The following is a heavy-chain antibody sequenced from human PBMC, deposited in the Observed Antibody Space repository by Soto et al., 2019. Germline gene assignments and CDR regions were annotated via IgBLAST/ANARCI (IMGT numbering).Heavy chain of an antibody. CDR3: VKDGVSGWSDYFFDY. D-gene: IGHD6-19*01. J-gene: IGHJ4*02. Sequence: QVHLVESGGGVVQPGRSLRLSCAASGFTFSNYAMHWVRRAPGKGLECVALISYDGINKYYADSVKGRFTVSRDNSKSTLYLQMNSLRAEDTAVYYCVKDGVSGWSDYFFDYWGQGTLVIVSS. CDR2: ISYDGINK. V-gene: IGHV3-30*18. CDR1: GFTFSNYA.